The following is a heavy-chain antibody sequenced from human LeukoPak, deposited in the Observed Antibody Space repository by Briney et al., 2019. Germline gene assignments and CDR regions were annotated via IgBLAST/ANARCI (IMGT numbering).Heavy chain of an antibody. CDR2: ISSSGSTI. J-gene: IGHJ4*02. V-gene: IGHV3-11*04. D-gene: IGHD6-13*01. CDR1: GFTFSDYY. CDR3: ASCGESIAAAGEIDY. Sequence: GGSPRLSCAASGFTFSDYYMSWIRQAPGKGLEWVSYISSSGSTIYYADSVEGRFTISRDNAKNSLYLQMNSLRAEDTAVYYCASCGESIAAAGEIDYWGQGTLVTVSS.